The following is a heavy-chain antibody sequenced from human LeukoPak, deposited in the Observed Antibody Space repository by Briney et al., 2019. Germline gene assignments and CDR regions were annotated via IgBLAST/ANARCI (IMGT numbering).Heavy chain of an antibody. D-gene: IGHD3-22*01. CDR1: GYTFTGYY. CDR3: ARDLADSSGYRGWFDP. V-gene: IGHV1-2*02. Sequence: ASVKVSCKASGYTFTGYYMHWVRQAPGQGLEWMRWINPNSGGTNYAQKLQGRATMTTDTSTSTAYMELRSLRSDDTAVYYCARDLADSSGYRGWFDPWGQGTLVTVSS. J-gene: IGHJ5*02. CDR2: INPNSGGT.